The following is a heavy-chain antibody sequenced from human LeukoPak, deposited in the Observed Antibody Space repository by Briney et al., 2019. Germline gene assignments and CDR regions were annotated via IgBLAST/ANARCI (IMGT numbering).Heavy chain of an antibody. V-gene: IGHV1-18*01. J-gene: IGHJ4*02. Sequence: ASVKVSCKASGYTFTSYGINWVRQAPGQGLEWMGWISAYNGNTNYAQKLQDRVTMTTDTSTSTAYMELRSLRPDDTAIYYCARMMSIPVAGHRPLFDYWGQGTLVTVSS. CDR1: GYTFTSYG. D-gene: IGHD6-19*01. CDR2: ISAYNGNT. CDR3: ARMMSIPVAGHRPLFDY.